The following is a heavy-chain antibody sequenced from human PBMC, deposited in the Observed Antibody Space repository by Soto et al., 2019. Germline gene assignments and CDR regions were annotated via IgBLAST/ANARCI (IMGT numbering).Heavy chain of an antibody. D-gene: IGHD3-10*01. CDR1: GGSISSGGYY. CDR3: ARGTGTMAKIDY. Sequence: QVQLQESGPGLVKPSQTLSLTCTVSGGSISSGGYYWSWIRQHPGKGLEWIGYIYYSGSTYYNPSLKSRVTRAVDTSKNQFSLKLSSVTAADTAVYYCARGTGTMAKIDYWGQGTLVTVSS. J-gene: IGHJ4*02. V-gene: IGHV4-31*03. CDR2: IYYSGST.